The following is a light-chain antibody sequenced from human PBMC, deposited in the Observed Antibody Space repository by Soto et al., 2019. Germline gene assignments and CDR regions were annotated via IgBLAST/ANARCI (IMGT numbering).Light chain of an antibody. CDR1: QSVSNNY. J-gene: IGKJ1*01. V-gene: IGKV3-20*01. Sequence: EIVLTQSPGTLSLSPGERATLSCRASQSVSNNYLAWYQQKPGQAPRLLIYGASNRATGIPDRFSGSGSGTDFTLTISRLEPEDFAVYYCQHYDTSPRPFGQGTKVDIK. CDR2: GAS. CDR3: QHYDTSPRP.